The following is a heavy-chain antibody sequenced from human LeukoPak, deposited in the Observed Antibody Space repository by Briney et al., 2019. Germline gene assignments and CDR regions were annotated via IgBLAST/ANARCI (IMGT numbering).Heavy chain of an antibody. CDR3: LRDRGYSTYDC. Sequence: GGSLRLSCAASAFTFSYYRMNCLRQAPGKGLEWVASIKQDGSEKYYVDSVKGRFTISRDNAKNSLYLQMNTLRAEGTAVYYCLRDRGYSTYDCWGQGTLVTVSS. V-gene: IGHV3-7*01. J-gene: IGHJ4*02. D-gene: IGHD6-13*01. CDR1: AFTFSYYR. CDR2: IKQDGSEK.